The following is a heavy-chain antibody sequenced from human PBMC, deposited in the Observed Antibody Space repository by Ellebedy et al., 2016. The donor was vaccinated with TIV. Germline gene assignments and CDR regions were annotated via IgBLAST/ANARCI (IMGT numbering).Heavy chain of an antibody. Sequence: PGGSLRLSCAASGFTFSDFYMSWVRQAPGKGLEWLSYISSTSSYREYADSVKGRVTISRDNAKNSTYLQMNSLRAEDTAVYYCARPKWGYGVGFDTWGQGTLVTVSS. V-gene: IGHV3-11*06. CDR1: GFTFSDFY. J-gene: IGHJ4*02. D-gene: IGHD2-15*01. CDR2: ISSTSSYR. CDR3: ARPKWGYGVGFDT.